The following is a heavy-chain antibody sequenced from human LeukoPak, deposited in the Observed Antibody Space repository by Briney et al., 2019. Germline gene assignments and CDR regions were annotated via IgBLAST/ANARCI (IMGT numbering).Heavy chain of an antibody. J-gene: IGHJ4*02. CDR1: GGTFSSYA. V-gene: IGHV1-69*05. Sequence: ASVKVSFTASGGTFSSYAISWVRQPPGQGLEWMGGIIPIFGTANYAQKFQGRVTITTDESTSTAYMELSSLRSEDTAVYYCARGPELERFDYWGQGTLVTVSS. CDR3: ARGPELERFDY. D-gene: IGHD1-1*01. CDR2: IIPIFGTA.